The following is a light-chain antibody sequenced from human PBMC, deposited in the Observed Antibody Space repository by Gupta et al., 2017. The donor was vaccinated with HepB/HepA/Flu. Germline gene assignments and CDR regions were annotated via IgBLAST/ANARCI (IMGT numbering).Light chain of an antibody. J-gene: IGKJ1*01. CDR3: QQYSSSPRT. CDR1: QSVSSSY. Sequence: EIVLTPSPGTLSLSTGERATLSCRARQSVSSSYLAWYQQKPGQAPRLLIYGASSRANGVPDRFSGSGSGTEFTLTISRLEPEDFAVYYCQQYSSSPRTFGQGTKVEIK. CDR2: GAS. V-gene: IGKV3-20*01.